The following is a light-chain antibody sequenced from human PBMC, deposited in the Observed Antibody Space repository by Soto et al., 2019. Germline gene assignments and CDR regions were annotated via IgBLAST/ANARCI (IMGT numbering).Light chain of an antibody. J-gene: IGKJ3*01. CDR1: QDIGTF. CDR2: AAS. CDR3: QQSYSTPQIT. V-gene: IGKV1-39*01. Sequence: DFQMTQSPSSLSASVGDTVTITCRASQDIGTFLNWYQQKPGKAPKLLIYAASDLLSGVSSRFSGIGSGTDFTLTISSLQPEDFATYYCQQSYSTPQITFGPGTKVDMK.